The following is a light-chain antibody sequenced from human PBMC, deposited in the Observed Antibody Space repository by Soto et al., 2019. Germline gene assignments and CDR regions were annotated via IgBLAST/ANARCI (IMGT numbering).Light chain of an antibody. CDR3: QQYNNWPT. CDR1: QSVSSN. V-gene: IGKV3-15*01. J-gene: IGKJ5*01. Sequence: EIVMTQSPATLSVSPGERATLSCRASQSVSSNLAWYQRKPGQGPRLLIYGASTRATGIPARFSGSGSGTEFTLTISSLQSEDFAVCYCQQYNNWPTFGQGTRLEIK. CDR2: GAS.